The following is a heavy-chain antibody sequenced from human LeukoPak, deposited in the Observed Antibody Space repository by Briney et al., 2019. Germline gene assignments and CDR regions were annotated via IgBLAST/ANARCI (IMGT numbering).Heavy chain of an antibody. CDR1: GGTFSSYA. D-gene: IGHD6-13*01. J-gene: IGHJ4*02. V-gene: IGHV1-2*02. CDR3: ARDRRAAAGAIDY. Sequence: ASVKVSCKASGGTFSSYAISWVRQAPGQGLEWMGWINPNSGGTNYAQKFQGRVTMTRDTSISTAYMELSRLRSDDTAVYYCARDRRAAAGAIDYWGQGTLVTVSS. CDR2: INPNSGGT.